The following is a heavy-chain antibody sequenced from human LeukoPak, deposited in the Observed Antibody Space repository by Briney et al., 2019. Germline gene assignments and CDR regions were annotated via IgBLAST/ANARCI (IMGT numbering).Heavy chain of an antibody. CDR2: FCNSGN. CDR1: GGSISSASHY. V-gene: IGHV4-61*02. Sequence: PSQTLSLTCTVSGGSISSASHYWGWIRQPAGKGLEWIGRFCNSGNNYNPSLKSRVTLSADTSKNQFSLMLRSVTAADTAVYYCARGTAGRPPYYFDFWGQGTLVTVSS. D-gene: IGHD6-6*01. J-gene: IGHJ4*02. CDR3: ARGTAGRPPYYFDF.